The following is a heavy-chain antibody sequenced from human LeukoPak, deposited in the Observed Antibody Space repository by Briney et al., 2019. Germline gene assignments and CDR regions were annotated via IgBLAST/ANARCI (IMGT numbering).Heavy chain of an antibody. D-gene: IGHD5-12*01. Sequence: GGSLRLSCAASGFTVSSNYMSWVRQAPGKGLECVSVIYSGGSTYYADSVKGRFTISRDNSKNTLYLQMNSLRAEDTAVYYCARDSGYSGYDFDYWGQGTLVTVSS. CDR3: ARDSGYSGYDFDY. V-gene: IGHV3-66*02. CDR2: IYSGGST. CDR1: GFTVSSNY. J-gene: IGHJ4*02.